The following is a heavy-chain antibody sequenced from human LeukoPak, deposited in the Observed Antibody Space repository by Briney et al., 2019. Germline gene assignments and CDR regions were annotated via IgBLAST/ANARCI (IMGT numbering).Heavy chain of an antibody. CDR1: GGSISSSSYY. J-gene: IGHJ4*02. V-gene: IGHV4-39*07. Sequence: SETLSLTCTVSGGSISSSSYYWGWIRQPPGKGLEWIGTVYYSGITYYNSSLKSRVTISVDTSKNQFSLKLNSVTAADTAVYYCAREDATMAPGFDYWGQGTLVTVSS. D-gene: IGHD5-18*01. CDR3: AREDATMAPGFDY. CDR2: VYYSGIT.